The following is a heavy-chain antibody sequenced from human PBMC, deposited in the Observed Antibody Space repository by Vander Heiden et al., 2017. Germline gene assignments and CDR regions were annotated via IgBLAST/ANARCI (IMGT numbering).Heavy chain of an antibody. Sequence: QVQLPQWGAGLFKPSETLSLTCAVYGGAFSGYYWSWIRQPPGKGLEWMGEINHSGSTNYNPSLKSRVTISVDTSKNQFSLKLSSVTAADTAVYYCRSTSSVGYSYGYSNYYYYGMDVWGQGTTVTVSS. D-gene: IGHD5-18*01. CDR2: INHSGST. V-gene: IGHV4-34*01. CDR1: GGAFSGYY. J-gene: IGHJ6*02. CDR3: RSTSSVGYSYGYSNYYYYGMDV.